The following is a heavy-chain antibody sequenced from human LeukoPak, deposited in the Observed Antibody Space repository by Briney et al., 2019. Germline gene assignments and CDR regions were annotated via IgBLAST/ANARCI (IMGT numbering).Heavy chain of an antibody. CDR1: GGSISSGDYY. J-gene: IGHJ4*02. D-gene: IGHD5-18*01. CDR2: IYYSGST. CDR3: ARLSGLRGYGDY. Sequence: SETLSLTCTVSGGSISSGDYYWSWIRQPPGKGLEWIGYIYYSGSTYYNPSLKSRVTISVDTSKNQFSLKLTSVTAADTAVYYCARLSGLRGYGDYWGQGTLVTVSS. V-gene: IGHV4-30-4*01.